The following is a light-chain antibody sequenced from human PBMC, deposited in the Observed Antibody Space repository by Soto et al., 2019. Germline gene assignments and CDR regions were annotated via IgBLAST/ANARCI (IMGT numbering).Light chain of an antibody. Sequence: SVLTQPPSASGFPGQSVTISCTGTSSDVGYYDYVSWYQQHPGKAPKLVIYEVTDRPSGVSNRFSGSKSGNTASLTISGLQAEDEAEYYCSSYTNINTRACVFGTGTKVTVL. CDR2: EVT. CDR3: SSYTNINTRACV. J-gene: IGLJ1*01. CDR1: SSDVGYYDY. V-gene: IGLV2-14*01.